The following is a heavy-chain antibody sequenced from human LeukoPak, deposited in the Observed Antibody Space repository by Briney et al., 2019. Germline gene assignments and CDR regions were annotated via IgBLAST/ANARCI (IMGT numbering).Heavy chain of an antibody. CDR2: IYYSGST. CDR3: ARGTYGGNSDYFDY. Sequence: ASETLSLTCTGSGCTISSYYWSWIRQPPGKGLEWIGYIYYSGSTNYNPSLKSRVTISVDTTKNQFSLKLSSVTAADTAVYYCARGTYGGNSDYFDYWGQGTLVTVSS. J-gene: IGHJ4*02. V-gene: IGHV4-59*01. CDR1: GCTISSYY. D-gene: IGHD4-23*01.